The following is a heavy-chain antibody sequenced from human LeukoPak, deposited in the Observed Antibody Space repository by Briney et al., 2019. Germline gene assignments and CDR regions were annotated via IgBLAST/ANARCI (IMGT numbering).Heavy chain of an antibody. Sequence: PGGSLRLSCAASGFTFSSYAMSWVRQAPGKGLEWVAVISYDGSNKYYADSVKGRLTVSRDNSENTLYLQMNSLRGEDTAVYYCARAYCSRTSCYGMDVWGQGTTVTVSS. J-gene: IGHJ6*02. V-gene: IGHV3-30-3*01. CDR3: ARAYCSRTSCYGMDV. CDR1: GFTFSSYA. D-gene: IGHD2-2*01. CDR2: ISYDGSNK.